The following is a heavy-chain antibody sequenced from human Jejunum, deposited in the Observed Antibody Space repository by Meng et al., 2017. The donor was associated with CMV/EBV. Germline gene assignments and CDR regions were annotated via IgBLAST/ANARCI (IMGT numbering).Heavy chain of an antibody. Sequence: TYAINWVRQAPGQGLEWMGVIIPIFGSANYAQKFQGRVTITTDESTSTAYMELRSLRSEDTAVFYCARDHTGGYSGYDDYYGMDVWGQGTTVTVSS. V-gene: IGHV1-69*05. CDR2: IIPIFGSA. CDR3: ARDHTGGYSGYDDYYGMDV. J-gene: IGHJ6*02. D-gene: IGHD5-12*01. CDR1: TYA.